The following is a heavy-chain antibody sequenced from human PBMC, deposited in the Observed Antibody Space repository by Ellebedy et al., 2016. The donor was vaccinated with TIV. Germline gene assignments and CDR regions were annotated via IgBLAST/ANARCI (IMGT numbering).Heavy chain of an antibody. J-gene: IGHJ4*02. V-gene: IGHV3-9*01. D-gene: IGHD1-14*01. CDR2: IDWRSDTI. CDR1: GFTFSSYW. Sequence: SLKISCAASGFTFSSYWMHWVRQAPGKGLEWVSGIDWRSDTIGHAASVRGRFTISRDNAQNSVYLQMNSLTDEDTALYFCAKDRFDGTTRYFFDSWGRGTLVTVSS. CDR3: AKDRFDGTTRYFFDS.